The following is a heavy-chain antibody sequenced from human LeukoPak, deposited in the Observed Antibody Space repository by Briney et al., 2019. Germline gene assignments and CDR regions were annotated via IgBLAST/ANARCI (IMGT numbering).Heavy chain of an antibody. CDR2: ISYDGSNK. D-gene: IGHD2-15*01. V-gene: IGHV3-30*03. CDR3: ARDGWGSSGDTNFDY. J-gene: IGHJ4*02. CDR1: GFTFRSYG. Sequence: PGRSLRLSCVASGFTFRSYGMHWVRHAPGKGLEWLAVISYDGSNKYYADSVKGQFTISRDNSKNTLYLQMNNPRSEDTAVYYCARDGWGSSGDTNFDYWGQGTLVTVSS.